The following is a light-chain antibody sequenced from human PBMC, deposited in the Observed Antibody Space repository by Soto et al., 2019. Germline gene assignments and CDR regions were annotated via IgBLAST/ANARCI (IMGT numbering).Light chain of an antibody. V-gene: IGKV3-11*01. Sequence: TVLTQSPATLSLPPGERATLSCKASQSIGNSLGGFQQKPGQAPRLLIDDAFNRATGIPARFTGSGSGSDFTLTISSLEPEDFGVYYCRQRYNWPLTFGGGTKVEIK. J-gene: IGKJ4*01. CDR3: RQRYNWPLT. CDR2: DAF. CDR1: QSIGNS.